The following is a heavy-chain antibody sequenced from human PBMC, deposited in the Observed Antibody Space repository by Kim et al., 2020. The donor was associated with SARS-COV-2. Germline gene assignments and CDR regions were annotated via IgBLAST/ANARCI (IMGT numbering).Heavy chain of an antibody. Sequence: SETLSLTCTVSGGSISSYYWSWIRQPPGKGLEWIGYIYYSGSTNYNPSLKSRVTISVDTSKNQFSLKLSSVTAADTAVYYCARVTTVTTDAFDIWGQGTMVTVSS. J-gene: IGHJ3*02. CDR1: GGSISSYY. V-gene: IGHV4-59*01. CDR2: IYYSGST. D-gene: IGHD4-4*01. CDR3: ARVTTVTTDAFDI.